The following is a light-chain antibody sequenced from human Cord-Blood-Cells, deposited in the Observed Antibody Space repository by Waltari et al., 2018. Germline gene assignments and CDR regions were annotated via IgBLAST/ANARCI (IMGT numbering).Light chain of an antibody. CDR1: SLRSYY. J-gene: IGLJ3*02. CDR3: NSRDSSGNHWV. CDR2: GKN. Sequence: SSELTQDPAVSVALGQTVRITCQGDSLRSYYASWYQQKPGQAPVLVNYGKNNRPSGIPDRFAGSSSGNTASLTITGAQAEDEADYDCNSRDSSGNHWVFGGGTKLTVL. V-gene: IGLV3-19*01.